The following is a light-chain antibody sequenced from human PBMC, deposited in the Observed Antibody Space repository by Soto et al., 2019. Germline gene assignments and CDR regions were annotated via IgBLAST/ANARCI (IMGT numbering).Light chain of an antibody. J-gene: IGLJ1*01. CDR3: CSFADHYTYV. V-gene: IGLV2-23*01. CDR1: SSDVGSYDL. CDR2: EGN. Sequence: LTQPASVSGSPGQSITISCTGTSSDVGSYDLVSWYQQHPGKAPQLIICEGNKRPSGVSNRFSGSKSGNTASLTISGLQAEDEADYYCCSFADHYTYVFGTGTKVTVL.